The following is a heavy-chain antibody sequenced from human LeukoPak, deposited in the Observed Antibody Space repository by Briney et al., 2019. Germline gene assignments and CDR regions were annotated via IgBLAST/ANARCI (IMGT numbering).Heavy chain of an antibody. CDR2: IYYGGST. CDR1: GGSISSSGSY. J-gene: IGHJ3*02. Sequence: SETLSLTCTVSGGSISSSGSYWGWIRQPPGKGLECIGSIYYGGSTYYNPSLKSRVIISVDTSKNQFSLKLSSVTAADTAVYYCARAYYYASSAFDIWGQGTMVTVSS. CDR3: ARAYYYASSAFDI. V-gene: IGHV4-39*01. D-gene: IGHD3-22*01.